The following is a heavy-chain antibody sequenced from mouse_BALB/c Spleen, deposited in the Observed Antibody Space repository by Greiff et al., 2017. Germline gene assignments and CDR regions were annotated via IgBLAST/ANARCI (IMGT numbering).Heavy chain of an antibody. CDR3: ARGGYRSPAPWFAY. CDR2: IWAGGST. J-gene: IGHJ3*01. V-gene: IGHV2-9*02. D-gene: IGHD2-14*01. Sequence: VQRVESGPGLVAPSQSLSITCTVSGFSLTSYGVHWVRQPPGKGLEWLGVIWAGGSTNYNSALMSRLSISKDNSKSQVFLKMNSLQTDDTAMYYCARGGYRSPAPWFAYWGQGTLVTVSA. CDR1: GFSLTSYG.